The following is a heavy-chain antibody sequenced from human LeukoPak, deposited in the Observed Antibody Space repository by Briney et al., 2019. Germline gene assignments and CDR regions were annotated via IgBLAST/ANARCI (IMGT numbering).Heavy chain of an antibody. CDR1: GFTFGKYW. V-gene: IGHV3-7*03. CDR2: IKLDGSEK. D-gene: IGHD3-3*01. CDR3: ARDQYDTWSRRGNFDS. J-gene: IGHJ4*02. Sequence: QSGGSLRLSCVASGFTFGKYWMSWVRQAPGKGLEWVANIKLDGSEKNYVDSVKGRFTISRDNTKNSLCLQMNSLRAENTAVFYCARDQYDTWSRRGNFDSWGQGTLVIVSS.